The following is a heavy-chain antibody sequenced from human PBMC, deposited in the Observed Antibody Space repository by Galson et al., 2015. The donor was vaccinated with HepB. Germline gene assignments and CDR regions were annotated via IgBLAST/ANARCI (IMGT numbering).Heavy chain of an antibody. Sequence: SVKVSCKASGYTFTSYAMHWVRQAPGQRLEWMGWINAGNGNTKYSQKFQGRVTITRDTSASTAYMELSSLRSEDTAVYYCARAAYCGGDCYSLDYWAQGTLVTVSS. CDR1: GYTFTSYA. CDR3: ARAAYCGGDCYSLDY. D-gene: IGHD2-21*02. J-gene: IGHJ4*02. CDR2: INAGNGNT. V-gene: IGHV1-3*01.